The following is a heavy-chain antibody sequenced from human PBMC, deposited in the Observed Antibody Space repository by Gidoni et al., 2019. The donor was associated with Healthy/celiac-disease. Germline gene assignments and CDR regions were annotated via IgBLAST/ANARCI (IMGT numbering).Heavy chain of an antibody. D-gene: IGHD3-22*01. CDR1: GGSISSSTW. J-gene: IGHJ5*02. CDR2: IYHSGST. CDR3: AKRFGRALSSTWTSYYYDSSGFRFDP. Sequence: QVQLQESGPGLVKPSGTLSLTCAVSGGSISSSTWWSWVRQPPGKGLEWIGEIYHSGSTNYNPSLKSRVTISVDKSKNQFSLKLSSVTAADTAVYYCAKRFGRALSSTWTSYYYDSSGFRFDPWGQGTLVTVSS. V-gene: IGHV4-4*02.